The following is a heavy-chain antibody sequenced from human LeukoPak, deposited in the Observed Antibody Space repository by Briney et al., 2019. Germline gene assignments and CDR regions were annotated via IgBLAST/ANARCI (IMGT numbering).Heavy chain of an antibody. D-gene: IGHD5-18*01. Sequence: PGGSLRLSCAASGFTFSSYEMNWVRQAPGKGLEWVSYISSSGSTIYYADSVKGRFTISRDNAKNSLYLQMNSLRAEDTAVYYCARDLREGIQLWLPDYWGQGTLVTVSS. V-gene: IGHV3-48*03. CDR3: ARDLREGIQLWLPDY. J-gene: IGHJ4*02. CDR1: GFTFSSYE. CDR2: ISSSGSTI.